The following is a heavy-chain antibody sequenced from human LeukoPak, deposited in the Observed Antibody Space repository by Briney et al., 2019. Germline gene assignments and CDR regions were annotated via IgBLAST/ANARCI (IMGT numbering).Heavy chain of an antibody. J-gene: IGHJ6*03. CDR3: ARGGSGYDSYYYYMDV. Sequence: ASVKVSCKASGYTFSDYYLHWVRQAPGQGLEWMGWINPNSDATDYAQKFQGRVTMTRDTSISTAYMELSRLRSDDTAVYYCARGGSGYDSYYYYMDVWGKGTTVTVSS. V-gene: IGHV1-2*02. CDR1: GYTFSDYY. D-gene: IGHD5-12*01. CDR2: INPNSDAT.